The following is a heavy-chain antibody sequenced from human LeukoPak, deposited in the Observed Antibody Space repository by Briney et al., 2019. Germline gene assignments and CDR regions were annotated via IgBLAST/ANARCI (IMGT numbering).Heavy chain of an antibody. V-gene: IGHV4-59*01. CDR2: IYYSGST. CDR1: GGSISSYY. Sequence: SETLSLTCTVSGGSISSYYWSWIRQPPGKGLEWIGYIYYSGSTNYNPSLKSRVTISVDTSKNQFSLKLSSVTAADTAMYYCAREVVTQGVDYWGQGTLVTVSS. CDR3: AREVVTQGVDY. D-gene: IGHD4-23*01. J-gene: IGHJ4*02.